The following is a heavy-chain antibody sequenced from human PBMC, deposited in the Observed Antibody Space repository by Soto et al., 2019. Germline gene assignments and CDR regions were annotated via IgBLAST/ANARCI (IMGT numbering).Heavy chain of an antibody. CDR2: IKSKTNGGTT. J-gene: IGHJ4*02. CDR3: TTDDPINRY. V-gene: IGHV3-15*01. CDR1: GFIFSNAW. Sequence: LSLSCAASGFIFSNAWMSWVRQAPGKGLEWVGRIKSKTNGGTTDYAAPVRGRFSISRDDSKNTLYLQMSSLKTEDTAVYYCTTDDPINRYWGQGTLVTVSS.